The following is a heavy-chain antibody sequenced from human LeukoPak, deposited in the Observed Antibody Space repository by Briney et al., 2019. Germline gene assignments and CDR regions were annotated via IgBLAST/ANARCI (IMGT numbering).Heavy chain of an antibody. CDR2: ISSTSRHT. CDR3: ASQDIVATTGAELDY. J-gene: IGHJ4*02. CDR1: GFTFSSQA. V-gene: IGHV3-21*01. D-gene: IGHD5-12*01. Sequence: GGSLRLSCIASGFTFSSQAMNWVRQAPGKGLEWVSSISSTSRHTYYADSVKGRFTISRDNAKNSLYLQMNSLRAEDTAVYYCASQDIVATTGAELDYWGQGTLVTASS.